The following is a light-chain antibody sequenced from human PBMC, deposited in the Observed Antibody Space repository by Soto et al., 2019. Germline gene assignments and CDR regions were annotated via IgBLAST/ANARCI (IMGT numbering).Light chain of an antibody. CDR2: GVS. V-gene: IGLV2-14*01. CDR3: ISYTGSSTSYV. CDR1: RSDIGSYNY. J-gene: IGLJ1*01. Sequence: QSALTQPASVSGSPGQSITISCSGTRSDIGSYNYVAWYQQFPGKTPKILIYGVSNRPSGVSSRFSGSKSGNTASLTISGLNAEDEADYYCISYTGSSTSYVFGSGTKLTVL.